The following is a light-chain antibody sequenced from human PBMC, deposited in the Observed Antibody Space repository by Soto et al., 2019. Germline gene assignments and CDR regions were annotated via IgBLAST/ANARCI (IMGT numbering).Light chain of an antibody. V-gene: IGKV3-20*01. Sequence: EIVLTQSPATLSLSPGERATLSCSASQTVSSNFLAWYQQRPAQAPRLLIHGASTRATGITDRFSGSVSGTDFTLTISRLEPEDFAVYYCQQYGGSPRTFGQGTKVDIK. CDR3: QQYGGSPRT. CDR2: GAS. CDR1: QTVSSNF. J-gene: IGKJ1*01.